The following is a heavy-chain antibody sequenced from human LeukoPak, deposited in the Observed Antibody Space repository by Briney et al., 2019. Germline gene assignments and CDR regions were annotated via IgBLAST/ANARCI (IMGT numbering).Heavy chain of an antibody. J-gene: IGHJ4*02. V-gene: IGHV3-33*01. CDR2: IWYDGSNK. CDR1: GFTFSSYG. Sequence: RPGGSLRLSCAASGFTFSSYGMHWVRQAPGKGLEWVAVIWYDGSNKYYADSVEGRFTISRDNSKNTLYLQMNSLRAEDTAVYYCARDLVGASVWGQGTLVTVSS. CDR3: ARDLVGASV. D-gene: IGHD1-26*01.